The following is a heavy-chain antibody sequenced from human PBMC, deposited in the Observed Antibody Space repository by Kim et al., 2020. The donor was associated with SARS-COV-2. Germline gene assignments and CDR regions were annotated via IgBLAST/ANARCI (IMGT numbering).Heavy chain of an antibody. CDR2: ISGSGGST. CDR1: GFTFSSYA. J-gene: IGHJ6*04. Sequence: GGSLRLSCAASGFTFSSYAMSWVRQAPGKGLEWVSAISGSGGSTYYADSVKGRFTISRDNSKNTLYLQMNSLRAEDTAVYYCAKDGSAYSSSRYYYYYGMDVWGKGTTVTVSS. CDR3: AKDGSAYSSSRYYYYYGMDV. V-gene: IGHV3-23*01. D-gene: IGHD6-6*01.